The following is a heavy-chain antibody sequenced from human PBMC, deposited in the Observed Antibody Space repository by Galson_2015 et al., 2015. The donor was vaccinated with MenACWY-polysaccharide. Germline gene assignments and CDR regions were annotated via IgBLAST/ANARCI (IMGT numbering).Heavy chain of an antibody. CDR1: DSSIRSGYF. D-gene: IGHD1-26*01. CDR2: IFHSGTT. Sequence: SETLSLTCAVSDSSIRSGYFWGWIRQPPGKGLEWIASIFHSGTTYYNPSLKSRVTISVDTSKNQFSLNLSSVTAADTAVYYCARVEKYSGSFYILYWGQGTLVPVSS. V-gene: IGHV4-38-2*01. CDR3: ARVEKYSGSFYILY. J-gene: IGHJ4*02.